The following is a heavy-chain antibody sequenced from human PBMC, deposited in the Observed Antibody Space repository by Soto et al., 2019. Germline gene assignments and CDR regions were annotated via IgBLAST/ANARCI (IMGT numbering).Heavy chain of an antibody. CDR3: ARDLSNWFDP. CDR2: IYTSGST. CDR1: GGSISSFY. V-gene: IGHV4-4*07. J-gene: IGHJ5*02. Sequence: SETLCLTCTVSGGSISSFYWSWIRQPAGKGLEWIGRIYTSGSTNYNPSLKSRVTMSVDTSKNQFSLKLSSVTAADTAVYYRARDLSNWFDPWGQGTLVTVSS.